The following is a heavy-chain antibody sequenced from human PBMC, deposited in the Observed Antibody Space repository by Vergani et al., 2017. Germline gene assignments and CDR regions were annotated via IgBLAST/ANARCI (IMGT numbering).Heavy chain of an antibody. Sequence: VQLVQSGAEVKKPGTTVKISCKVSGYTLTDYWMHWVRQAPGQGLEWMGGIIPIFGTANYAQKFQGRVTITADESTSTAYMELSSLRSEDTAVYYCARDAGHDYSNPPLYWGQGTLVTVSS. CDR1: GYTLTDYW. J-gene: IGHJ4*02. CDR3: ARDAGHDYSNPPLY. CDR2: IIPIFGTA. V-gene: IGHV1-69*13. D-gene: IGHD4-11*01.